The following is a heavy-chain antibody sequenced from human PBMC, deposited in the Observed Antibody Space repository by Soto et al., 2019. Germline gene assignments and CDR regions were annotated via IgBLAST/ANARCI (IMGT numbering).Heavy chain of an antibody. CDR3: ARDREYDFWSGPGFPRYGMDV. V-gene: IGHV1-46*01. CDR1: GYTFTSYY. CDR2: INPSGGST. D-gene: IGHD3-3*01. Sequence: ASVKVSCKASGYTFTSYYMHWVRQAPGQGLEWMGIINPSGGSTSYAQKFQGRVTMTRDTSTSTVYMELSSLRSEDTAVYYCARDREYDFWSGPGFPRYGMDVWGQGTTVTVSS. J-gene: IGHJ6*02.